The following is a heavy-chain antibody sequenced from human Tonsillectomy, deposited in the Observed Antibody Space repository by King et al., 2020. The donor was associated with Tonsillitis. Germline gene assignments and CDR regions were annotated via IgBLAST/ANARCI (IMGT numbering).Heavy chain of an antibody. CDR3: ARRGDVYNPSQDDAFDI. Sequence: VQLVESGAEVKKPGESLKISCKGSGYSFTSYWIGWVRQMPGKGLEWMGIIYPGDSDTRYSPSFQGQVTISADKSISTAYLQWSSLKASDTAMYYCARRGDVYNPSQDDAFDIWGQGTMVTVSS. V-gene: IGHV5-51*01. CDR2: IYPGDSDT. CDR1: GYSFTSYW. J-gene: IGHJ3*02. D-gene: IGHD5-24*01.